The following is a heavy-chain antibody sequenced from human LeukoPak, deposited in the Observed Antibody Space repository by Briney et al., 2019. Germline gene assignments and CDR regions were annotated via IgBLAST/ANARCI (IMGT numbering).Heavy chain of an antibody. Sequence: ASVKVSCKVSGYTLTELSMHWVRQAPGKGLEWMGGFDPEDGETIYAQKFQGRVTTTEDTSTDTAYMELSSLRSEDTAVYYCATTSGSYPNKGFDYWGQGTLVTVSS. V-gene: IGHV1-24*01. D-gene: IGHD1-26*01. CDR3: ATTSGSYPNKGFDY. J-gene: IGHJ4*02. CDR1: GYTLTELS. CDR2: FDPEDGET.